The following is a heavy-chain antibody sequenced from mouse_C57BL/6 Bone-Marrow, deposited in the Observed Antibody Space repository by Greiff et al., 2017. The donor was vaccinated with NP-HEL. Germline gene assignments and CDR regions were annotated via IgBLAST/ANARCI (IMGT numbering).Heavy chain of an antibody. J-gene: IGHJ3*01. CDR1: GFTFSSYA. CDR3: ANYGSSPFAY. Sequence: EVQGVESGGGLVKPGGSLKLSCAASGFTFSSYAMSWVRQTPEKRLEWVATISDGGSYTYYPDNVKGRFTISRDNAKNNLYLQMSHLKSEDTAMYYCANYGSSPFAYWGQGTLVTVSA. V-gene: IGHV5-4*01. D-gene: IGHD1-1*01. CDR2: ISDGGSYT.